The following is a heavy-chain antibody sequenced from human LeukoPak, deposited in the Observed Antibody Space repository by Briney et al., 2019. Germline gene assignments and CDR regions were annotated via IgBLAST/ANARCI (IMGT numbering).Heavy chain of an antibody. Sequence: PSETLSLTCAVYGGSFSGYYWSWIRQPPGKGLEWFGEINHSGSTNYNPSLKSRVTISVDTSKNQFSLKLSSVTAADTAVYYCARGLSLTTYYDFWSGYYVDYWGQGTLVTVSS. V-gene: IGHV4-34*01. CDR3: ARGLSLTTYYDFWSGYYVDY. D-gene: IGHD3-3*01. CDR1: GGSFSGYY. CDR2: INHSGST. J-gene: IGHJ4*02.